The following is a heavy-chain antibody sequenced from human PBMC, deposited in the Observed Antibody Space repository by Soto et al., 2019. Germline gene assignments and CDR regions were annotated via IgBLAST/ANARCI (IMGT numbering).Heavy chain of an antibody. J-gene: IGHJ4*02. Sequence: SVKVSCKASGDTFSRYAISWLRQAPGQGTEWMGGIIASFGTASSAHKFQGRVTITADESTRTAYMELSSLRSEDTAVYYCARVNSYGFQYYFDYWGQGTLVTVSS. D-gene: IGHD5-18*01. CDR3: ARVNSYGFQYYFDY. CDR1: GDTFSRYA. CDR2: IIASFGTA. V-gene: IGHV1-69*13.